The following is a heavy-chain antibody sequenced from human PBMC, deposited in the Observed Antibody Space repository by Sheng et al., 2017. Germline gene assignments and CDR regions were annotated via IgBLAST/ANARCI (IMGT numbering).Heavy chain of an antibody. V-gene: IGHV3-33*01. D-gene: IGHD3-10*01. J-gene: IGHJ4*02. CDR1: GFTFSSYG. CDR3: ASAYGSGSYYRSGFDY. Sequence: ESGGGVVQPGRSLRLSCAASGFTFSSYGMHWVRQAPGKGLEWVAVIWYDGSNKYYADSVKGRFTISRDNSKNTLYLQMNSLRAEDTAVYYCASAYGSGSYYRSGFDYWGQGTLVTVSS. CDR2: IWYDGSNK.